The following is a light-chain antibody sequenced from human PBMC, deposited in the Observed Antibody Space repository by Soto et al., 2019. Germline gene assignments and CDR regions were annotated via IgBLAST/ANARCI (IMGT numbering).Light chain of an antibody. CDR3: CSSAPESTYV. Sequence: QSALAQPASVSGSPGQSVTISCTGTSNDVGAYNSVSWYQQHPDKAPQLMIYKGTQRPSGVSNRFSGSTSGNAASLTISGLQAGDEADYFCCSSAPESTYVFGTGTKVTVL. CDR1: SNDVGAYNS. J-gene: IGLJ1*01. CDR2: KGT. V-gene: IGLV2-23*01.